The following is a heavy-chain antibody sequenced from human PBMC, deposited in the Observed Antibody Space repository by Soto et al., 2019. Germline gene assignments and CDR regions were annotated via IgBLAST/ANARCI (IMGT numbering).Heavy chain of an antibody. CDR2: ISAYNGNT. CDR3: ARDAQSLKDTRPAGGYYLDY. J-gene: IGHJ4*02. CDR1: GETVTSSG. D-gene: IGHD2-15*01. Sequence: GAPAKVTCKACGETVTSSGISWPQQEPGQGLEWMGWISAYNGNTNYAQKFQGRVTIAAGESTSTAYMELSSLRSEDTAVYYCARDAQSLKDTRPAGGYYLDYRGQGTPVTVSS. V-gene: IGHV1-18*01.